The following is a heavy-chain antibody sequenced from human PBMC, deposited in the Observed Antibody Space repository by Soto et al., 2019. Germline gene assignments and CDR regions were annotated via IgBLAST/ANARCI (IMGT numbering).Heavy chain of an antibody. CDR3: ARDALGYSYGYYGMDV. CDR2: IWYDGSNK. Sequence: GGSLRLSCAASGFTFSSYGMHWVRQAPGKGLEWVAVIWYDGSNKYYADSVKGRFTISRDNSKNTLYLQMNSLRAEDTAVYYCARDALGYSYGYYGMDVWGQGTTVTVSS. V-gene: IGHV3-33*01. D-gene: IGHD5-18*01. J-gene: IGHJ6*02. CDR1: GFTFSSYG.